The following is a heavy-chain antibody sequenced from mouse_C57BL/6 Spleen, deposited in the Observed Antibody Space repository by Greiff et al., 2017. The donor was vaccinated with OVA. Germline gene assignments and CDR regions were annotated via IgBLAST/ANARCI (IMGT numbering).Heavy chain of an antibody. J-gene: IGHJ2*01. Sequence: QVQLQQPGAELVKPGASVKLSCKASGYTFTSYWMQWVKQRPGQGLEWIGEIDPSDSYTNYNQKFKGKATLTVDTSSSTAYMQLSSLTSEDSAVYYCARGRYYWGKGTTLTVSS. V-gene: IGHV1-50*01. CDR1: GYTFTSYW. CDR3: ARGRYY. CDR2: IDPSDSYT.